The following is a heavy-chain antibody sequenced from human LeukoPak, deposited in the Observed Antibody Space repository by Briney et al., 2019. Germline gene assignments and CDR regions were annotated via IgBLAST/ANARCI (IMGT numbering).Heavy chain of an antibody. Sequence: SQTLSLTCAISGDSVSSNSAAWNWIRQSPLSGLEWLGRTYYRSKWYNDYAVSVKSRITINPDTSKNQFSLQLNSVTPEDTAVYYCASTYSSGWYSGGAFDIWGQGTMVTVSS. CDR2: TYYRSKWYN. D-gene: IGHD6-19*01. V-gene: IGHV6-1*01. J-gene: IGHJ3*02. CDR1: GDSVSSNSAA. CDR3: ASTYSSGWYSGGAFDI.